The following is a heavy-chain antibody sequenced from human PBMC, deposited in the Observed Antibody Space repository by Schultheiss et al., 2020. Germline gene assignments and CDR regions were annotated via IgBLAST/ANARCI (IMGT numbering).Heavy chain of an antibody. CDR1: GGSLSDNY. V-gene: IGHV4-59*08. CDR2: IYYSGST. D-gene: IGHD3-10*01. Sequence: SETLSLTCTVSGGSLSDNYWSWIRQPPGKGLEWIGYIYYSGSTYYNPSLKSRVTISVDTSKNQFSLKLSSVTAADTAVYYCARGSLLWFGELQNYYYYGMDVWGQGTTVTVSS. CDR3: ARGSLLWFGELQNYYYYGMDV. J-gene: IGHJ6*02.